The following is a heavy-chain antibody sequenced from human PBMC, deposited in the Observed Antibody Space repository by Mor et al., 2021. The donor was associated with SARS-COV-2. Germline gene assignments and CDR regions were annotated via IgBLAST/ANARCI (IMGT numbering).Heavy chain of an antibody. V-gene: IGHV3-23*01. J-gene: IGHJ4*01. Sequence: GRFTISRDNSKNTLYLQMNSLRAEDTAVYYCAKDHRGGRYFRHLFDYWGHGTLVTVSS. CDR3: AKDHRGGRYFRHLFDY. D-gene: IGHD1-26*01.